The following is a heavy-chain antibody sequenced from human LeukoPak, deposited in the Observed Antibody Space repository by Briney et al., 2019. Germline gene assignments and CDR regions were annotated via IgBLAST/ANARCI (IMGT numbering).Heavy chain of an antibody. CDR2: FDPEDGET. J-gene: IGHJ6*02. CDR3: ATDKPVITIFGVVRAYGMDV. D-gene: IGHD3-3*01. Sequence: ASVKVSCKVSGYTLTELSMHWVRQAPGKGLEWMGGFDPEDGETIYAQKFQGRVTMTEDTSTDTAYMELSSLRSEDTAMYHCATDKPVITIFGVVRAYGMDVWGQGTTVTVSS. CDR1: GYTLTELS. V-gene: IGHV1-24*01.